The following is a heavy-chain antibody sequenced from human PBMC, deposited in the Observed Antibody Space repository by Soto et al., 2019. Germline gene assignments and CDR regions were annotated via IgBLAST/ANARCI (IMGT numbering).Heavy chain of an antibody. J-gene: IGHJ6*02. CDR1: GYTFTSYG. V-gene: IGHV1-18*04. CDR3: ARVTRLGGDYYGMDV. Sequence: QVQLVQSGAEVKKPGASVKVSCKASGYTFTSYGITWVRQAPGQGLEWMGWISTSNGNTNYAQKFQGRGTMTTDTSTSTAYMELRSLRSDDTAKYYCARVTRLGGDYYGMDVWAKGQRSPSP. CDR2: ISTSNGNT. D-gene: IGHD2-15*01.